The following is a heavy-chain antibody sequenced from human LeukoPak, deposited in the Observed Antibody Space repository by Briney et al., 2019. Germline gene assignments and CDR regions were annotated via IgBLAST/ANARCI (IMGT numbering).Heavy chain of an antibody. J-gene: IGHJ4*02. V-gene: IGHV3-66*01. D-gene: IGHD6-13*01. CDR3: ARGGAVIAAAGTYAY. Sequence: GGSLRLSCAASGFTVSSNYMSWARQAPGKGLEWVSVIYSGGSTYYADSVKGRFTISRDNSKNTLYLQMNSLRAEDTAVYYCARGGAVIAAAGTYAYWGQGTLVTVSS. CDR1: GFTVSSNY. CDR2: IYSGGST.